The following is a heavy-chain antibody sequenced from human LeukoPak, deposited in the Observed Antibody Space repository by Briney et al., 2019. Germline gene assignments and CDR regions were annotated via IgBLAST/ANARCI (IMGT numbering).Heavy chain of an antibody. D-gene: IGHD4-23*01. CDR2: IHSSENT. CDR1: GFSISTYY. CDR3: ARDVGKAY. J-gene: IGHJ4*02. Sequence: SETLSLTCTVSGFSISTYYWSWFRQPAGKGLEWIGRIHSSENTNYNPSLQSRVSLSIDTSQNQFSLRLTSLTAADTAVYFCARDVGKAYWGQGLLAIVSS. V-gene: IGHV4-4*07.